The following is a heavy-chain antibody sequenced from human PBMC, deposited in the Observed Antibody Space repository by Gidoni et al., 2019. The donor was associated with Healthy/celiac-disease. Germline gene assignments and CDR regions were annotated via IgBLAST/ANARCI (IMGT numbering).Heavy chain of an antibody. CDR3: AKDPLQLWLEGDY. Sequence: FTISRDNSKNTLYLQMNSLRAEDTAVYYCAKDPLQLWLEGDYWGQGTLVTVSS. V-gene: IGHV3-23*01. D-gene: IGHD5-18*01. J-gene: IGHJ4*02.